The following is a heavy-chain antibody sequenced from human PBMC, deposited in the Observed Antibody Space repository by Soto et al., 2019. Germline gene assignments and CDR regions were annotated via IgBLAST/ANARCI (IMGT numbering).Heavy chain of an antibody. CDR2: IYYSGST. CDR3: ARVATYYDFWSGYSPGDWFDT. D-gene: IGHD3-3*01. Sequence: SETLSLTCTVSGGSISSGDYYWSWIRQPPGKGLEWIWYIYYSGSTYYNPSLKSRVTISVDTSKNQFSLKLSSVTASDTAVYYSARVATYYDFWSGYSPGDWFDTWGQGTLVTVSS. V-gene: IGHV4-30-4*01. J-gene: IGHJ5*02. CDR1: GGSISSGDYY.